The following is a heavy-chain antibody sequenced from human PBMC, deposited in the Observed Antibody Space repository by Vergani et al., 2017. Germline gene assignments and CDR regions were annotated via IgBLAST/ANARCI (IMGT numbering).Heavy chain of an antibody. CDR2: IRYDGSSE. CDR3: ANSVIAGNVGVAYFGMDV. D-gene: IGHD2/OR15-2a*01. CDR1: GFTLNTYG. Sequence: QVQILQSGGGVVQPGGSLRLSCTLSGFTLNTYGIHWVRQAPGKGLDWVSFIRYDGSSEYYGDSVKGRFTISRDKSQNTVNLQMNSLRTEDTAVYFCANSVIAGNVGVAYFGMDVWGRGTTVTVSS. J-gene: IGHJ6*02. V-gene: IGHV3-30*02.